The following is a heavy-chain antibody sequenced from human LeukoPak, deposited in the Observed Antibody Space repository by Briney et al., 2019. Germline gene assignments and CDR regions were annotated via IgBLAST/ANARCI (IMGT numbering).Heavy chain of an antibody. Sequence: PGGSLRLSCAASAFTFSSYTMNWVRQAPGKGLEWVVFIRYDGSKKYYTDSVKGRFTISRDNSKNTLSLQMNSLRPEDTAVYYCVKGIDYYDSSGYYYWGQGTLVTVSS. J-gene: IGHJ4*02. CDR2: IRYDGSKK. V-gene: IGHV3-30*02. CDR3: VKGIDYYDSSGYYY. CDR1: AFTFSSYT. D-gene: IGHD3-22*01.